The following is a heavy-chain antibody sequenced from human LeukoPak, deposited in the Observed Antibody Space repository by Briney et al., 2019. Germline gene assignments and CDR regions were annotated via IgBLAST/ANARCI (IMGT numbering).Heavy chain of an antibody. CDR1: GGSISSGSYY. J-gene: IGHJ3*02. V-gene: IGHV4-61*02. CDR3: ARVTTIFGVVIRGAFDI. D-gene: IGHD3-3*01. Sequence: SETLSLTCTVSGGSISSGSYYWSWIRQPAGKGLEWIGRIYTSGSTNYNPSLKSRVTISVDTSKNQFSPKLSSVTAADTAVYYCARVTTIFGVVIRGAFDIWGQGTMVTVSS. CDR2: IYTSGST.